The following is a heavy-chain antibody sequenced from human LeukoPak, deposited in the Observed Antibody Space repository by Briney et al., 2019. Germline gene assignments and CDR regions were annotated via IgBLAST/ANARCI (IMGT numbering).Heavy chain of an antibody. CDR3: ARSQVAAANDY. V-gene: IGHV1-2*02. CDR1: GYTFSGYY. CDR2: INPKSGGT. Sequence: ASVKVSCKASGYTFSGYYMHWVRQAPGQGLEWMGWINPKSGGTNEAQKFHDRVTMTRDTSIRTAYMEVSRLRSDDTAVYYCARSQVAAANDYWGQGTLVTVSS. D-gene: IGHD2-2*01. J-gene: IGHJ4*02.